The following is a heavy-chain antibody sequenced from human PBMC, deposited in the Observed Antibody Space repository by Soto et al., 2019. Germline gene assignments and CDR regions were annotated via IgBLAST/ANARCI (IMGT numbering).Heavy chain of an antibody. CDR2: IYYSGST. CDR1: GGSVNSGSHY. Sequence: PSVTLSLTCTVSGGSVNSGSHYWSWIRQPPGKRLEWLGYIYYSGSTKYDPSLKSGVTISVDTSKNQFSLKLSSVTAADTAVYYCARTASYYGSTGFYHFDYWGQGTLVTVSS. CDR3: ARTASYYGSTGFYHFDY. V-gene: IGHV4-61*01. J-gene: IGHJ4*02. D-gene: IGHD3-22*01.